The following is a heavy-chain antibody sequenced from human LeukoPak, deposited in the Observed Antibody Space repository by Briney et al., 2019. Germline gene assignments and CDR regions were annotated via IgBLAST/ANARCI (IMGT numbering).Heavy chain of an antibody. CDR2: IYYSGST. Sequence: KASETLSLACTVSGVSISSYYWSWLRQPPGKGLEWLGYIYYSGSTNYNPSLKSRVTISVDTSKNQFSLKLSSVTAADTAVYYCARSRSALYCSSTSCSPGYYYGMDVWGQGTTVTVSS. J-gene: IGHJ6*02. CDR1: GVSISSYY. CDR3: ARSRSALYCSSTSCSPGYYYGMDV. V-gene: IGHV4-59*01. D-gene: IGHD2-2*01.